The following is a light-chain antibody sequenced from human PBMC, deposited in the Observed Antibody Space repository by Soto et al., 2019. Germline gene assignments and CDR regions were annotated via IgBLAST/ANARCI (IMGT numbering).Light chain of an antibody. CDR3: AAWDGSLSVWV. Sequence: QSVLTQPPSASGTPGQRVTISCSGSSSDIGSNYVFWYQQLPGTAPKLLIFRNNQRPSGVPDRFSASKSGTSASLAISGLRSEDEADYYCAAWDGSLSVWVFGGGTKLTVL. CDR2: RNN. CDR1: SSDIGSNY. J-gene: IGLJ3*02. V-gene: IGLV1-47*01.